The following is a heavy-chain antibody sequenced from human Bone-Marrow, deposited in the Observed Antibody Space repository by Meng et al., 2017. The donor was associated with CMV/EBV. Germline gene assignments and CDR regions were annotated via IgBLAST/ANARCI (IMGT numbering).Heavy chain of an antibody. CDR2: ISASNYR. CDR3: ARGIVGATAAY. Sequence: GGSLRLSCAASGFTFSDYSMNWVRQVPGKGLECVSFISASNYRHYADSVKGRFTISRDNAKNSLYLQMNSLRADDTAVYYCARGIVGATAAYWGQGNLVTGSS. D-gene: IGHD1-26*01. CDR1: GFTFSDYS. V-gene: IGHV3-21*01. J-gene: IGHJ4*02.